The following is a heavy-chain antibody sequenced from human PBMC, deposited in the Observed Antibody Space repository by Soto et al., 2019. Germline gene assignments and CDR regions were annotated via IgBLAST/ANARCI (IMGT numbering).Heavy chain of an antibody. D-gene: IGHD3-22*01. Sequence: QVQLQESGPGLVKPSQTLSLTCTVSGGSISSGGYYWSWIRQHPGKGLEWIGYIYYSGSTYYNPSLTLRVTISVDTSKHQFSLKLSSVTAADTAVYYCARDRAEGDSSGGCAFDIWGQGTMVTVSS. J-gene: IGHJ3*02. V-gene: IGHV4-31*03. CDR2: IYYSGST. CDR1: GGSISSGGYY. CDR3: ARDRAEGDSSGGCAFDI.